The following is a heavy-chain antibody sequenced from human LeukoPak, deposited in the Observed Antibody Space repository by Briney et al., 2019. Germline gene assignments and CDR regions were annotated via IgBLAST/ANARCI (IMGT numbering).Heavy chain of an antibody. J-gene: IGHJ4*01. CDR1: GGSISNYY. Sequence: SETLSLTYTVSGGSISNYYWSWLRQPPGKGLEWIGYIYYSGSTNYNPSLKSRVTISVDTSKTQFSLKLSSVTAADTAVYYCARQRGPGSYFPSGAVYNYFDYWGHGTLVTVSS. CDR3: ARQRGPGSYFPSGAVYNYFDY. V-gene: IGHV4-59*08. CDR2: IYYSGST. D-gene: IGHD1-26*01.